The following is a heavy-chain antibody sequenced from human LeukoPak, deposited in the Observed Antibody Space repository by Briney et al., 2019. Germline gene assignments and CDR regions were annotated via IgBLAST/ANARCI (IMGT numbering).Heavy chain of an antibody. CDR3: ASLRWSVVGAFDI. D-gene: IGHD1-26*01. V-gene: IGHV3-23*01. J-gene: IGHJ3*02. Sequence: GGSLRLSCAASGFTFSSYAMCWVRQAPGKGLEWVSAISGSGGSTYYADSVKGRFTISRDNSKNTLYLQMNSLRAEDTAVYYCASLRWSVVGAFDIWGQGTMVTVSS. CDR2: ISGSGGST. CDR1: GFTFSSYA.